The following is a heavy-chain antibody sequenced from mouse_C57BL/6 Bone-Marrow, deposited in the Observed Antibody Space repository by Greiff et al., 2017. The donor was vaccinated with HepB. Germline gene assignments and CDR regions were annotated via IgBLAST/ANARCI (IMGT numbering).Heavy chain of an antibody. CDR3: ARNYYGSSYGFAY. CDR2: ISSGSSTI. V-gene: IGHV5-17*01. CDR1: GFTFSDYG. J-gene: IGHJ3*01. Sequence: EVKLMESGGGLVKPGGSLKLSCAASGFTFSDYGMHWVRQAPEKGLEWVAYISSGSSTIYYADTVKGRFTISRDNAKNTLFLQLTRLRSEDTAMYYGARNYYGSSYGFAYWGQGTLVTVSA. D-gene: IGHD1-1*01.